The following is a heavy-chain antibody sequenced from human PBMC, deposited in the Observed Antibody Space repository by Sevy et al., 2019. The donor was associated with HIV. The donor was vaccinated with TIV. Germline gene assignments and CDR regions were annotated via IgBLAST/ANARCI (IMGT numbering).Heavy chain of an antibody. CDR1: GYKLTNYD. V-gene: IGHV7-4-1*02. CDR2: INTDTGGP. D-gene: IGHD3-3*01. Sequence: ASVKVSCKASGYKLTNYDINWVRQAPGQGLQWLGRINTDTGGPTYIPGFAGRFVFSWDRSVNTAHLQISSLKPEDTAVYYCARDRFLGASHDYYGMDVWGQGTTVTVSS. J-gene: IGHJ6*02. CDR3: ARDRFLGASHDYYGMDV.